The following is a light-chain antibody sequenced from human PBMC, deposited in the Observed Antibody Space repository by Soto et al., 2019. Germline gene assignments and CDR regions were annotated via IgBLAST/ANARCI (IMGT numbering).Light chain of an antibody. CDR3: AAWDDSLNGVV. CDR1: SSNIGDNT. CDR2: SNN. V-gene: IGLV1-44*01. Sequence: QSVLTQPPSASGTPGQRVTISCSGSSSNIGDNTVNWYQQFPGTAPKLLIHSNNERPSGVPERFSGSKSGTSASLAITGLQSEGEADYYCAAWDDSLNGVVFGGGTQLTVL. J-gene: IGLJ2*01.